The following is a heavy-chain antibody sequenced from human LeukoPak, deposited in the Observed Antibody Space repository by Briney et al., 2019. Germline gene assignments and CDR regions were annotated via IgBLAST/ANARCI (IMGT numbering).Heavy chain of an antibody. D-gene: IGHD5-12*01. CDR2: IFLREST. CDR3: ARVPYLGYSDYVVDI. J-gene: IGHJ3*02. V-gene: IGHV4-61*02. CDR1: GGSISSGSYY. Sequence: TSETLSLTCTVSGGSISSGSYYWSWIRQPAGKGLEWIGRIFLRESTNYNPSLQSRVTISVDTSKNQFSLNLSSVTAADTAVYYCARVPYLGYSDYVVDIWGQGTMVTVSS.